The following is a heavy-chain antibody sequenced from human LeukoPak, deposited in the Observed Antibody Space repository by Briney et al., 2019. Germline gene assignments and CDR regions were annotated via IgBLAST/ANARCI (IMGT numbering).Heavy chain of an antibody. V-gene: IGHV3-23*01. J-gene: IGHJ4*02. CDR3: AKGYDSVY. CDR2: IRNSGDLT. Sequence: GGSLRLSCVASGFIFSNYVMSWVRQAPGKGLEWVSAIRNSGDLTYYLDSVRGRFTISRDNSKNTLFLQMNSLRAEDTAVYYCAKGYDSVYWGQGTLVTVSS. CDR1: GFIFSNYV. D-gene: IGHD3-22*01.